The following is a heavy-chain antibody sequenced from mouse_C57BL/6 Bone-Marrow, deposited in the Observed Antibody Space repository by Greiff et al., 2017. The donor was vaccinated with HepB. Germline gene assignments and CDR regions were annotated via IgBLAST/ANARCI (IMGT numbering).Heavy chain of an antibody. Sequence: VQLQQSGTVLARPGASVKMSCKTSGYTFPSYWMHWVKQRPGQGLEWIGAIYPGNSDTSYNQKFKGKAKLTAVTSASTAYMELSSLTNEDSAVYYCTRSGYYGSSLYWYFDVWGTGTTVTVSS. D-gene: IGHD1-1*01. CDR3: TRSGYYGSSLYWYFDV. V-gene: IGHV1-5*01. CDR2: IYPGNSDT. J-gene: IGHJ1*03. CDR1: GYTFPSYW.